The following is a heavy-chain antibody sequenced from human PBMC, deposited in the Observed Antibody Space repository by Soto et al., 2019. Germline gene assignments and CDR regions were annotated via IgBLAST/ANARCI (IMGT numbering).Heavy chain of an antibody. CDR3: ASHSWYLGDNFFRP. CDR1: GFTVSNNY. J-gene: IGHJ5*02. CDR2: IYSGGNT. D-gene: IGHD6-13*01. Sequence: GGSLRLSCAASGFTVSNNYMIWVRQPPGKGPEWVSIIYSGGNTYYADAVKGRFTISRDNSRNTLYLQMNSLRASDTAVYFCASHSWYLGDNFFRPWGQGTLVTVSS. V-gene: IGHV3-53*01.